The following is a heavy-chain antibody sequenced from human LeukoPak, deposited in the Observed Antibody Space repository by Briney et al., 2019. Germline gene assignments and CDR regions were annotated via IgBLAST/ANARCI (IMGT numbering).Heavy chain of an antibody. CDR3: ASEQSGYYREF. CDR1: VVTFSSYG. CDR2: IWYDGSKE. D-gene: IGHD3-3*01. J-gene: IGHJ4*02. V-gene: IGHV3-33*01. Sequence: GGGLRDSSVVSVVTFSSYGMHWVCEAPGKGLERVAVIWYDGSKESYADSVKSRFTISRDDYKKTLYLQMNNLRAENTAMYNIASEQSGYYREFWGQGTLVTVSS.